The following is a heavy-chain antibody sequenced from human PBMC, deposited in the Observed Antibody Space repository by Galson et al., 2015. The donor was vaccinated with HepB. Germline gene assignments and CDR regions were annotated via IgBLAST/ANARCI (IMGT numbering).Heavy chain of an antibody. J-gene: IGHJ5*01. V-gene: IGHV3-23*01. CDR3: AKDASPLHWFDS. CDR2: MNRGGNT. CDR1: GFTFSTCA. Sequence: SLRLSCAASGFTFSTCAMTWVRQAPGKGLEWVSTMNRGGNTYYADSVKGRFTISRDNSKNTRYVQMNSLKAEDTAVYYCAKDASPLHWFDSWGQGALVNVSS.